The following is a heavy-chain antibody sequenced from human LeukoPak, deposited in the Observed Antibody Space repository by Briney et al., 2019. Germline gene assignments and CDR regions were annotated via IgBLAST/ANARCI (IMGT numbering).Heavy chain of an antibody. J-gene: IGHJ4*02. CDR2: INPITGGT. V-gene: IGHV1-2*02. CDR1: GYTFTNYG. D-gene: IGHD4-17*01. Sequence: GASVKVSCKASGYTFTNYGISWVRQAPGQGLEWMGWINPITGGTSYAQKLQGRVTMTRDTSISTAYMELSRLRCDDTAVYFCARDSGDYVPFDYWGQGTLVTVSS. CDR3: ARDSGDYVPFDY.